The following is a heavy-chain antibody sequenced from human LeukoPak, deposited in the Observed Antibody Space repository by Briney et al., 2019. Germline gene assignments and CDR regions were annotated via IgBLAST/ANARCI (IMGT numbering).Heavy chain of an antibody. CDR2: VYSDGNT. CDR1: GFTVISSH. D-gene: IGHD5-12*01. V-gene: IGHV3-53*01. CDR3: ARADSGYDH. Sequence: PGGSLRLSCAASGFTVISSHMSWVRQAPGKGLEWVSLVYSDGNTHYAASVKGRFTISRDNSKNTLYLQMNSLRVDDTAMYYCARADSGYDHWGQGTLATVSS. J-gene: IGHJ4*02.